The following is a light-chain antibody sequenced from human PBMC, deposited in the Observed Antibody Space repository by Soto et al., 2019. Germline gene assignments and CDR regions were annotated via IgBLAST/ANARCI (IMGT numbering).Light chain of an antibody. CDR1: QSISSW. Sequence: GDRVTITCRASQSISSWLAWYQQKPGKAPKLLIYDASSLESGVPSRFSGSGSGTEYTLTISSLQPDDFATYYCQQYNSYSWTFGQGTKVDIK. CDR3: QQYNSYSWT. J-gene: IGKJ1*01. CDR2: DAS. V-gene: IGKV1-5*01.